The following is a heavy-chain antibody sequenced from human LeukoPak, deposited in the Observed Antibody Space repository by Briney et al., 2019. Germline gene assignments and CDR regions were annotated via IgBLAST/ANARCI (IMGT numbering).Heavy chain of an antibody. CDR2: IDHSGST. Sequence: SETLSLTCAVYGGSFSGYYWSWIRQPPGKGLEWIGEIDHSGSTYYNPSLKSRVTISVDTSKNQFSLKLSSVTAADTAVYYCARYRGGPFDPWGQGTLVTVSS. V-gene: IGHV4-34*01. CDR3: ARYRGGPFDP. D-gene: IGHD1-14*01. CDR1: GGSFSGYY. J-gene: IGHJ5*02.